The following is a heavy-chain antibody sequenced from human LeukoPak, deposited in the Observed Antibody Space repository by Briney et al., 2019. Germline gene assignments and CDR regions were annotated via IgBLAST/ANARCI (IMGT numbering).Heavy chain of an antibody. CDR2: INPNSGGT. V-gene: IGHV1-2*02. CDR3: AREDIVVVTATFDY. Sequence: ASVKVSCEASGYTFTGYYMHWVRQAPGQGLEWMGWINPNSGGTNYAQKFQGRVTMTRDTSISTAYMELSRLRSDDTAVYYCAREDIVVVTATFDYWGQGTLVTVSS. CDR1: GYTFTGYY. D-gene: IGHD2-21*02. J-gene: IGHJ4*02.